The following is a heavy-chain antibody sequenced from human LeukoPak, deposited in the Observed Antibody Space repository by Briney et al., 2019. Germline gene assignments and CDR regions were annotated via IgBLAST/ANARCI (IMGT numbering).Heavy chain of an antibody. CDR3: ARHYPTTVNFDY. J-gene: IGHJ4*02. CDR2: IFYSGST. CDR1: GGSISSGGYY. Sequence: SETLSLTCTVFGGSISSGGYYWSWIRQHPGKGLEWIGYIFYSGSTYYNPSLKSRVTISVDTSKNQFSLNLSSVTAADTAVYYCARHYPTTVNFDYWGQGTLVTVSS. D-gene: IGHD4-17*01. V-gene: IGHV4-31*02.